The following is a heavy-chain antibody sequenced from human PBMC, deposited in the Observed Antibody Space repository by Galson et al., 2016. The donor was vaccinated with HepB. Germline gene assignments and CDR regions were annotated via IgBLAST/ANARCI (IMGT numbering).Heavy chain of an antibody. Sequence: SETLSLTCAVSGGSISSSNWWSWVRQPPGKGLEWIGEIYHSGSTNYNPSLKSRVTISLDMSKNKFPLTLTSMTAADTATYYCAGWGASGFTFWGQGALVIVAS. V-gene: IGHV4-4*02. CDR1: GGSISSSNW. J-gene: IGHJ1*01. CDR2: IYHSGST. D-gene: IGHD3-16*01. CDR3: AGWGASGFTF.